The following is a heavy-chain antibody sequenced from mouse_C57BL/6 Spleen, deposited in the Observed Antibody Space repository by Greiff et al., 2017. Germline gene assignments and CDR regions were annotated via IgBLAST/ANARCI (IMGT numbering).Heavy chain of an antibody. J-gene: IGHJ2*01. Sequence: VQLQQSGTELVKPGASVKLSCKASGYTFTSYWMHWVKQRPGQGLEWIGNINPSNGGTNYNEKFKSKATLTVDKSSSTAYMQLSSLTSEDSAVYYCARSEGSSYYFDYWGQGTTLTVSS. V-gene: IGHV1-53*01. CDR3: ARSEGSSYYFDY. CDR1: GYTFTSYW. CDR2: INPSNGGT. D-gene: IGHD1-1*01.